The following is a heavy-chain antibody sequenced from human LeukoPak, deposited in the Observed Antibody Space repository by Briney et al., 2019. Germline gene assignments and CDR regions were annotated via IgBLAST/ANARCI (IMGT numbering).Heavy chain of an antibody. Sequence: SETLSLTRTVSGGSISSGGYYWSWIRQHPGKGLEWIGYIYYSGSTYYNPSLKSRVTISVDTSKNQFSLKLSSVTAADTAVYYCASRVDLFGGAFDIWGQGTMVTVSS. V-gene: IGHV4-31*03. J-gene: IGHJ3*02. CDR2: IYYSGST. CDR1: GGSISSGGYY. D-gene: IGHD3-10*01. CDR3: ASRVDLFGGAFDI.